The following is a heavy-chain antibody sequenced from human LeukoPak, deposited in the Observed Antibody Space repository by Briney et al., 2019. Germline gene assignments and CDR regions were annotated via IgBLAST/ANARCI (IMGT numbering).Heavy chain of an antibody. V-gene: IGHV4-59*01. J-gene: IGHJ4*02. D-gene: IGHD5-24*01. CDR1: GGSISSYY. CDR2: IYYSGST. CDR3: ARGVRWLQLPDY. Sequence: SETLSLTCTVSGGSISSYYWSWIRQPPGKGLEWIGYIYYSGSTNYNPSLKSRVTISVDTSKNQFSLKLSSVTAADTAVYYCARGVRWLQLPDYWGQGTLVTVSS.